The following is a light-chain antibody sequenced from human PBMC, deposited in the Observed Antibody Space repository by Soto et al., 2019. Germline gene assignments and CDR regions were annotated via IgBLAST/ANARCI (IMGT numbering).Light chain of an antibody. CDR2: DAS. J-gene: IGKJ4*01. CDR1: QSVGSY. V-gene: IGKV3-11*01. Sequence: EIVLTQSPATLSLSPGERATLSCRASQSVGSYLAWYQQKPGQAPRLLIYDASNTATGLPARFSGSGSGTDFTLIISSLEPEDCAVYYWQQRTNWRVTFGGGTRVEIK. CDR3: QQRTNWRVT.